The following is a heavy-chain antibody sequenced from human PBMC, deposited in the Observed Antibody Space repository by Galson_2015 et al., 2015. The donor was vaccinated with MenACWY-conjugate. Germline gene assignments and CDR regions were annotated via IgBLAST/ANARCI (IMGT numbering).Heavy chain of an antibody. D-gene: IGHD6-19*01. CDR3: ARVYAVAAGGWFDP. CDR2: IYYSGST. Sequence: ETLSLTCTVSGGSISSYYWSWIRQPPGKGLEWIGYIYYSGSTNYNPSLKSRVTISVDTSKNQFSLKLSSVTAADTAVYYCARVYAVAAGGWFDPWGQGTLVTVSS. CDR1: GGSISSYY. J-gene: IGHJ5*02. V-gene: IGHV4-59*01.